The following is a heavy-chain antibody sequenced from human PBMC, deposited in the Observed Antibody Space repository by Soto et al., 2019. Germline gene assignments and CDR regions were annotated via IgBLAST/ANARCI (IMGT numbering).Heavy chain of an antibody. V-gene: IGHV4-39*01. Sequence: SETLSLTCTVSGGSISSSSYYWGWIRQPPGKGLEWIGSIYYSGSTYYNPSLKSRVTISVDTSKNQFSLKLSSVTAADTAVYYCARHRMEVAGTRWVFDYWGQGTLVTVSS. D-gene: IGHD6-19*01. J-gene: IGHJ4*02. CDR1: GGSISSSSYY. CDR2: IYYSGST. CDR3: ARHRMEVAGTRWVFDY.